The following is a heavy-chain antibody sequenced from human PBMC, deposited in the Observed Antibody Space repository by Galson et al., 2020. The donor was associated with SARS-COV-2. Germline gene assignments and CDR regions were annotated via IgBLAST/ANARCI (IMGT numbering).Heavy chain of an antibody. D-gene: IGHD7-27*01. CDR3: ATWSPWGRDCWLDP. J-gene: IGHJ5*02. CDR1: GYTLTELS. CDR2: FDPEDGET. Sequence: ASVKVSCKVSGYTLTELSMHWVRQAPGKGLEWMGGFDPEDGETIYAQKFQGRVTMTEDTSTDTAYMELSSLRSEDTAVYYFATWSPWGRDCWLDPWGQRTLVAGS. V-gene: IGHV1-24*01.